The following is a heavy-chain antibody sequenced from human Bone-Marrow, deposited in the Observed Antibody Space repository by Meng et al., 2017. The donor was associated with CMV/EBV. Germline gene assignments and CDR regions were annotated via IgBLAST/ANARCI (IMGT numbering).Heavy chain of an antibody. D-gene: IGHD2-2*02. Sequence: SLKISCAASGFTFDDYAMHWVRQAPGKGLEWVSGISWNSGSIGYADSVKGRFTISRDNAKNSLYLQMNSLRAEDTAVYYCARDPSSTSCYRSGCYYGMDVWGQGTTVTVSS. CDR3: ARDPSSTSCYRSGCYYGMDV. CDR1: GFTFDDYA. V-gene: IGHV3-9*01. J-gene: IGHJ6*02. CDR2: ISWNSGSI.